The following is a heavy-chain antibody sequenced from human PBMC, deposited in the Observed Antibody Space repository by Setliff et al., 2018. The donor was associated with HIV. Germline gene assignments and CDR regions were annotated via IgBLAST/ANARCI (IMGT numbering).Heavy chain of an antibody. D-gene: IGHD3-3*01. Sequence: SETLSLTCAVYGGSFSGYYWSWIRQPPGKGLEWIGEINHSGSTNYNPSLKRRVTISVDTSKNQFSLKLSSVTAADTAVYYCARAIFGIVYYYMDVWGKGTTVTVSS. CDR3: ARAIFGIVYYYMDV. V-gene: IGHV4-34*01. CDR1: GGSFSGYY. CDR2: INHSGST. J-gene: IGHJ6*03.